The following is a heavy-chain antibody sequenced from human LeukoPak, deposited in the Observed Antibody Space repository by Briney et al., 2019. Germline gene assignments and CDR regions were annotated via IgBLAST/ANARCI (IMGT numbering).Heavy chain of an antibody. CDR3: ARVGSSGWYVHPTLDY. Sequence: ASMKVSCKASGGTFSSYAISWVRQAPGQGLEWMGWINPNSGDTNYAQKFQGRVTVTRDTSISTAYMELSRLRSDDTAVYYCARVGSSGWYVHPTLDYWGQGTLVTVSS. D-gene: IGHD6-19*01. CDR1: GGTFSSYA. V-gene: IGHV1-2*02. J-gene: IGHJ4*02. CDR2: INPNSGDT.